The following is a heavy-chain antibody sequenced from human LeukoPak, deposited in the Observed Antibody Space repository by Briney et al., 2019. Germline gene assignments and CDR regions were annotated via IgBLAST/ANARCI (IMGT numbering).Heavy chain of an antibody. J-gene: IGHJ4*02. D-gene: IGHD6-19*01. Sequence: GGSLRLSCAASEFPFSSYSMNWFRQAPGKGLEWVASITSGSKYIFYADSVRGRFTISRDNAENSLFLHMKSLRADDTGVYFCARDEETVAGLNGFDLWGQGTLVTVSS. CDR1: EFPFSSYS. CDR3: ARDEETVAGLNGFDL. CDR2: ITSGSKYI. V-gene: IGHV3-21*01.